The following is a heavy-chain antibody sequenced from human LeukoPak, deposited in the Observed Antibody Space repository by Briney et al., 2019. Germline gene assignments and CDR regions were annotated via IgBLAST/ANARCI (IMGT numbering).Heavy chain of an antibody. CDR3: VRIGITIFGVVIDNWFDP. CDR2: INPNSGGT. CDR1: GGTFSSYA. Sequence: ASVKVSCKASGGTFSSYAISWVRQAPGQGLEWMGWINPNSGGTDYAQKFQGRVTMTRDTSISTAYMDLSRLRSDDTAVYYCVRIGITIFGVVIDNWFDPWGQGTLVTVSS. D-gene: IGHD3-3*01. J-gene: IGHJ5*02. V-gene: IGHV1-2*02.